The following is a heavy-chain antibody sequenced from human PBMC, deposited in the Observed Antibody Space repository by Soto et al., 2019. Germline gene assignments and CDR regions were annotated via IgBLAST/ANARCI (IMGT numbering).Heavy chain of an antibody. CDR2: IRQDGSGE. CDR3: ARENRAPYYYYYYMDV. V-gene: IGHV3-7*01. J-gene: IGHJ6*03. CDR1: GFTFSSYG. Sequence: PGGSLRLSCAASGFTFSSYGMHWVRQAPGKGLEWVANIRQDGSGEYYVDSVKGRFTISRDNAKNSLYLQMNSLRAEDTAVYYCARENRAPYYYYYYMDVWGKGTTVTVSS.